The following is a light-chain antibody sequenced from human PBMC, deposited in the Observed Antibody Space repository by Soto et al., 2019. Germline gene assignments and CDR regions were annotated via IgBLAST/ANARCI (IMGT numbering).Light chain of an antibody. J-gene: IGKJ1*01. CDR3: QQRSNWPGT. CDR1: QSVSSS. Sequence: ILLTQSPSTLSLSPGERATLSCRASQSVSSSLAWYQQKPGQAPRLLIYDASNRATGIPIRFSGSGSGTDFTLTISSLDPEDFEVYYCQQRSNWPGTFGQGTKVDIK. V-gene: IGKV3-11*01. CDR2: DAS.